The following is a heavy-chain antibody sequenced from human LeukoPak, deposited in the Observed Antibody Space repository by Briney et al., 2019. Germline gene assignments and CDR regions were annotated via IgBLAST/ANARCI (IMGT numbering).Heavy chain of an antibody. Sequence: GGSLRLSCAASGFIFSNYAMHWVRQAPGKGLEWVALISYDGSNKYYADSVKGRFTISRDNSKNTLYLRMNSLRAEDTAVYYCAKSGYNRFDYWGQGTLVTVSS. J-gene: IGHJ4*02. V-gene: IGHV3-30*04. CDR1: GFIFSNYA. D-gene: IGHD5-24*01. CDR2: ISYDGSNK. CDR3: AKSGYNRFDY.